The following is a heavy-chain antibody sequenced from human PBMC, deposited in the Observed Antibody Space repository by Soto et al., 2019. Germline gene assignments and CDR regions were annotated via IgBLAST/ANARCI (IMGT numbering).Heavy chain of an antibody. CDR2: ISGSGGST. Sequence: EVQLLESGGGLVQPGGSLRLSCAASGFTFSSYAMSWVRQAPGKGLEWVSAISGSGGSTYYADSVKGRFTISRDNSKNTLYLQTNSLRDEHTAVYYCAKDQTLTPYMTMVHWVGAFDIWAHGTMVTVSS. J-gene: IGHJ3*02. D-gene: IGHD3-10*01. CDR3: AKDQTLTPYMTMVHWVGAFDI. V-gene: IGHV3-23*01. CDR1: GFTFSSYA.